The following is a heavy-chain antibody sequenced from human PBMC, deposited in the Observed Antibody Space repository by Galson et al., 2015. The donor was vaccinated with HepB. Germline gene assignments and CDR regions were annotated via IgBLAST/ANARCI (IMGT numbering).Heavy chain of an antibody. D-gene: IGHD2-8*01. CDR2: IYTSGST. CDR3: ARVREYCTNGVCNYYGMDV. CDR1: GGSISSYY. Sequence: SETLSLTCTVSGGSISSYYWSWIRQPAGKGLEWIGRIYTSGSTNYNPSLKSRVTMSVDRSKNQFSLKLSSVTAADTAVYYCARVREYCTNGVCNYYGMDVWGQGTTVTVSS. J-gene: IGHJ6*02. V-gene: IGHV4-4*07.